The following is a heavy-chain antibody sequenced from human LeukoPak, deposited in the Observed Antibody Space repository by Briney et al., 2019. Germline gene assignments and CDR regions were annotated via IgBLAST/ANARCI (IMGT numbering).Heavy chain of an antibody. CDR2: IKSKTDGGTT. D-gene: IGHD4-17*01. V-gene: IGHV3-15*07. Sequence: GGSLRLSCAASGFTFSNAWMNWVRQAPGKGLEWVGRIKSKTDGGTTDYAAPVKGRFTISRDDSKNTLYLQMNSLGAEDTAVYYCATAPFDYGDYDAFDIWGQGTMVTVSS. CDR3: ATAPFDYGDYDAFDI. CDR1: GFTFSNAW. J-gene: IGHJ3*02.